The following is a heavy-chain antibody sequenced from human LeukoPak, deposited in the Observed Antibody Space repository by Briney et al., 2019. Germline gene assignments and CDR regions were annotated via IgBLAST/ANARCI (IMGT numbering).Heavy chain of an antibody. D-gene: IGHD1-26*01. CDR2: IIPIFGTA. CDR1: EGTFSSYA. Sequence: SVKVSCKASEGTFSSYAISWVRQAPGQGLEWMGRIIPIFGTANYAQKFQGRVTITTDESTSTAYMELSSLRSEDTAVYYCARGPLVGATTPGSVWGQGTLVTVSS. CDR3: ARGPLVGATTPGSV. J-gene: IGHJ4*02. V-gene: IGHV1-69*05.